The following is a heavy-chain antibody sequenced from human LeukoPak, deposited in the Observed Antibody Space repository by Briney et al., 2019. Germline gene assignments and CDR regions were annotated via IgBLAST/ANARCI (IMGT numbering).Heavy chain of an antibody. J-gene: IGHJ4*02. Sequence: PGGSLRLSCAASGFTFNSYGMNWVRQAPGKGLEWVAFIQYNGSNKYYTDSVKGRFTVSRDNSKSTVYLQMNDLRGEDTAIYNCTKAKGQSWLFSHYWGRGTLVTVSS. CDR1: GFTFNSYG. D-gene: IGHD3-22*01. V-gene: IGHV3-30*02. CDR2: IQYNGSNK. CDR3: TKAKGQSWLFSHY.